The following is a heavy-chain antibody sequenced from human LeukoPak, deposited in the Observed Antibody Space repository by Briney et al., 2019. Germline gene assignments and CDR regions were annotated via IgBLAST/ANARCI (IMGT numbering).Heavy chain of an antibody. D-gene: IGHD5-12*01. CDR3: ANLRGLSGYEVSAFDI. Sequence: GRALRLSSAASGVTLSSAGMHGVRQAPGRGLEWVAVISDAGSNQSSANAVTRRLTISTDTSKNTLYLQMNRLRPEDTAVYYCANLRGLSGYEVSAFDIWSQGTMVTVSS. V-gene: IGHV3-30*18. CDR2: ISDAGSNQ. J-gene: IGHJ3*02. CDR1: GVTLSSAG.